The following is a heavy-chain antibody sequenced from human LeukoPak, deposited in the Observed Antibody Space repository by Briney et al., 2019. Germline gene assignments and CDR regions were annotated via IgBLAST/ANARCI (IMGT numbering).Heavy chain of an antibody. V-gene: IGHV3-23*01. D-gene: IGHD3-10*01. CDR1: GFTFSSYG. CDR2: ISGSGGST. Sequence: PGGSLRLSCAASGFTFSSYGMSWVRQAPGKGLEWVSAISGSGGSTYYADSVKGRFTISRDNSKNTLYLQMNSLRAEDTAVYYCAKGRSRITMVRCFDYWGQGTLVTVSS. CDR3: AKGRSRITMVRCFDY. J-gene: IGHJ4*02.